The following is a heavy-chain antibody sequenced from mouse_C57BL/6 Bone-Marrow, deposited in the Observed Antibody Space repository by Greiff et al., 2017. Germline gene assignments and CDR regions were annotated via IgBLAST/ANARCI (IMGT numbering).Heavy chain of an antibody. CDR2: SRNKANDYTT. J-gene: IGHJ2*01. CDR1: GFTFSDFY. V-gene: IGHV7-1*01. Sequence: EVKLMESGGGLVQSGRSLRLSCATSGFTFSDFYMEWVRQAPGKGLGWIAASRNKANDYTTEYSASVKGRFIVSRDTSQSILYLQMNALRAEDTAIYYCARDYYYGSNWWGQGTTLTVSS. CDR3: ARDYYYGSNW. D-gene: IGHD1-1*01.